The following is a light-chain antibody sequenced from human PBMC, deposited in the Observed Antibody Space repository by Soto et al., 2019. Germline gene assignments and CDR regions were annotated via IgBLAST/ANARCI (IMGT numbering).Light chain of an antibody. Sequence: HSALTQPASVSGAPGQSITISCTGTSNDVGGYKYVSWYQQRPGTAPKLIMFEVNNRPSGVSDRFSGSRSANTASLTISGLQAQDEADYYCSSYSSNNILSYVFGTGTKLTVL. V-gene: IGLV2-14*03. CDR1: SNDVGGYKY. CDR3: SSYSSNNILSYV. J-gene: IGLJ1*01. CDR2: EVN.